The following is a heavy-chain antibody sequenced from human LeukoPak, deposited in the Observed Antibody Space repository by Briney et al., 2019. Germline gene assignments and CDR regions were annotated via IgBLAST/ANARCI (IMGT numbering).Heavy chain of an antibody. Sequence: GGSLRLSCAASGFTFSSYSMNWVRQAPGKGLEWVSSMSSGSSYIYYADSVKGRFTISRDNAKNSLYLQMNSLSAEDTAVYYCSCASGYDFSSYYYYYMDVWGKGTTVTVSS. J-gene: IGHJ6*03. V-gene: IGHV3-21*01. D-gene: IGHD5-12*01. CDR3: SCASGYDFSSYYYYYMDV. CDR2: MSSGSSYI. CDR1: GFTFSSYS.